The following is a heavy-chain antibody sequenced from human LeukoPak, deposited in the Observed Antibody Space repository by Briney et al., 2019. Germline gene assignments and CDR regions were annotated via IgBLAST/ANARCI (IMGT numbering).Heavy chain of an antibody. CDR2: INWNGGST. V-gene: IGHV3-20*04. D-gene: IGHD3-10*01. Sequence: GGSLRLSCAASGFTFDDYGMSWVRQAPGKGLEWVAGINWNGGSTGYADSMEGRFTISRDNAKNSLFLQMNSLRAEDTALYYCARRRVTVVRGVDITSYYFDYWGQGTLVTVSS. CDR1: GFTFDDYG. J-gene: IGHJ4*02. CDR3: ARRRVTVVRGVDITSYYFDY.